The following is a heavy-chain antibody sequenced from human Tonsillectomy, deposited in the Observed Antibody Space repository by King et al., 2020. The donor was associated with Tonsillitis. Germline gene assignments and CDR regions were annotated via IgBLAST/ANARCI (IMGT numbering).Heavy chain of an antibody. D-gene: IGHD3-22*01. CDR2: ISYDGSNK. CDR3: AKQTHVVVIRNSGDY. Sequence: VQLVESGGGVVQPGRSLRLSCAASGFSFSSYGMHWVRQAPGKGLEWVAVISYDGSNKYYADSVKGRFTISRDNSKNTLYLQMNSLRAEDTAVYYCAKQTHVVVIRNSGDYWGQGTLVTVS. CDR1: GFSFSSYG. J-gene: IGHJ4*02. V-gene: IGHV3-30*18.